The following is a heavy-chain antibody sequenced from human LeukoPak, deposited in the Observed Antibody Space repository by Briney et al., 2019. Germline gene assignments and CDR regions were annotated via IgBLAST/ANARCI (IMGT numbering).Heavy chain of an antibody. J-gene: IGHJ4*02. CDR1: GGSISSYY. Sequence: SETLSLTCTVSGGSISSYYWSWIRQPAGKGLEWIGRIYTSGSTYYNPSLKSRVTISVDTSKNQFSLKLTSVTAADTAVYYCARNLVGAPRYFDFWGQGTLVTVSS. CDR3: ARNLVGAPRYFDF. CDR2: IYTSGST. D-gene: IGHD1-26*01. V-gene: IGHV4-4*07.